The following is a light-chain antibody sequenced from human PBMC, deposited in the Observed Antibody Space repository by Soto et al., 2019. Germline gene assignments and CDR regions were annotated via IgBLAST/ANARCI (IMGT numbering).Light chain of an antibody. CDR3: QQYGSSPTWT. V-gene: IGKV3-20*01. Sequence: ESVLTQSPGTLSLSPGERATLSCRASQRVSSNYLAWYQHKPGQAPRLLIYGASTRATGIPDRFSGSGSGTDFTLTISRLEPEDSAVYYCQQYGSSPTWTFGQGTKVEIK. CDR1: QRVSSNY. CDR2: GAS. J-gene: IGKJ1*01.